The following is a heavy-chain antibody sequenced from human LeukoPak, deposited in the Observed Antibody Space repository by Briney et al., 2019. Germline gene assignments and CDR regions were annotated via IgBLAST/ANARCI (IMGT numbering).Heavy chain of an antibody. CDR3: ARPLTTVTTYGAFDI. CDR2: IIPIFGTA. J-gene: IGHJ3*02. V-gene: IGHV1-69*01. CDR1: GGTFSSYA. Sequence: GSSVKVSCKASGGTFSSYAISWVRQAPGQGLEWMGGIIPIFGTANYAQKLQGRVTITADESTSTAYMELSSLRSEDTAVYYCARPLTTVTTYGAFDIWGQGTMVTVSS. D-gene: IGHD4-17*01.